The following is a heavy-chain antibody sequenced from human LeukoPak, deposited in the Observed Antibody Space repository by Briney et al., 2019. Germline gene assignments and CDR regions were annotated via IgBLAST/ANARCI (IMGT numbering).Heavy chain of an antibody. V-gene: IGHV3-48*04. Sequence: GGSLRLSCAASGFTFSSYSINWVRRAPGKGLEWVSYISSSSSTIYYADSVKGRFTISRDNAKNSLYLQMNSLRVEDTAVYYCASRSSGSINWGQGTLVTVSS. CDR3: ASRSSGSIN. J-gene: IGHJ4*02. CDR2: ISSSSSTI. D-gene: IGHD3-22*01. CDR1: GFTFSSYS.